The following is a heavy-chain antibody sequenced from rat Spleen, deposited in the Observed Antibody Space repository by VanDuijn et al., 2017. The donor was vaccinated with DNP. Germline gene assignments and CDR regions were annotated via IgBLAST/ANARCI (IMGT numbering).Heavy chain of an antibody. V-gene: IGHV3-1*01. CDR1: GYSITSNY. CDR2: ISYSGGT. J-gene: IGHJ1*01. CDR3: ARGLNYGGYIYSWYFDF. Sequence: EVQFQESGPGLVKSSQSLSLTCSVTGYSITSNYWAWIRKGPGNKMEWMGYISYSGGTRYNPSLKSRISITRDTSENQFFLHLNSVTTEDTATYYCARGLNYGGYIYSWYFDFWGPGTMVTVSS. D-gene: IGHD1-11*01.